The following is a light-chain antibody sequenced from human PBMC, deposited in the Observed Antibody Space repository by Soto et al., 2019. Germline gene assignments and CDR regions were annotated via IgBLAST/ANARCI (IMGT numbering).Light chain of an antibody. Sequence: EIVMTQSPVALSVSPGERASLSCSASQSVGRNFAWYQQRPGQAPRVLISGTSTRATGVPARFSGSGSGTDFTLTISSLQSEDFAVYYCQQYNNWPYTFGQGTRLEIK. CDR2: GTS. CDR3: QQYNNWPYT. V-gene: IGKV3-15*01. J-gene: IGKJ2*01. CDR1: QSVGRN.